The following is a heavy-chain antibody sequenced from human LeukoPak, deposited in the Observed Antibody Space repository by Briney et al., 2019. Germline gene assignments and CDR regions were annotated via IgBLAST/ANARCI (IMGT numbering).Heavy chain of an antibody. V-gene: IGHV1-8*01. Sequence: ASVKVSCKASGYTFTSYDINWVRQATEQGLEWMGWMNPNSGNTGYAQKFQGRVTMTRNTSISTAYMELSSLRSEDTAVYYCARGVGYSSSWYRMVEWFDPWGQGTLVTVSS. CDR3: ARGVGYSSSWYRMVEWFDP. CDR1: GYTFTSYD. D-gene: IGHD6-13*01. J-gene: IGHJ5*02. CDR2: MNPNSGNT.